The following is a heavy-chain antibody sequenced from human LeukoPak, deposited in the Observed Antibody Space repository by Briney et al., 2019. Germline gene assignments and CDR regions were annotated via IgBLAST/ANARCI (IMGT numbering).Heavy chain of an antibody. J-gene: IGHJ4*02. CDR3: ARELISAAAGGANSGSYPDY. V-gene: IGHV6-1*01. Sequence: SQTLSLTCAISGDSVSSNSAARNWIRQSPSRGLEWLGRTYYRSKWYNDYAVSVKSRITINPDTSKNQFSLQLNSVTPEDTAVYYCARELISAAAGGANSGSYPDYWGQGTLVTVSS. CDR1: GDSVSSNSAA. D-gene: IGHD1-26*01. CDR2: TYYRSKWYN.